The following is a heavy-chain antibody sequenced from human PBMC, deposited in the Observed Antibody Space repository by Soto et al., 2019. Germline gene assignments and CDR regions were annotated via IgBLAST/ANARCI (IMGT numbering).Heavy chain of an antibody. D-gene: IGHD3-10*01. J-gene: IGHJ4*02. CDR1: GFTFSSYS. CDR3: ARARVTMVRGEKSIDY. V-gene: IGHV3-48*01. Sequence: GGSLRLSCAASGFTFSSYSMNWVRQAPGKGLEWVSYISSSSSTIYYADSVKGRFTISRDNAKNSLYLQMNSLRAEDTAVYYCARARVTMVRGEKSIDYWGQGTLVTVSS. CDR2: ISSSSSTI.